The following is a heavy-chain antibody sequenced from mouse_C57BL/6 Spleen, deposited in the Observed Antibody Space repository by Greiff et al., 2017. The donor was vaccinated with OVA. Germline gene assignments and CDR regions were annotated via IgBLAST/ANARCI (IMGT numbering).Heavy chain of an antibody. CDR1: GFTFSSYG. J-gene: IGHJ2*01. CDR3: ARHFDGLFDY. Sequence: EVKLVESGGDLVKPGGSLKLSCAASGFTFSSYGMSWVRQTPDKRLEWVATISSGGSYTYYPDSVKGRFTISRDNAKNTLYLQMSSLKSEDTAMYYCARHFDGLFDYWGQGTTLTVSS. CDR2: ISSGGSYT. V-gene: IGHV5-6*02. D-gene: IGHD2-3*01.